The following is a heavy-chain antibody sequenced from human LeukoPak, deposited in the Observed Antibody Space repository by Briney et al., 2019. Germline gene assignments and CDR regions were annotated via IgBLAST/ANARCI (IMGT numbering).Heavy chain of an antibody. CDR3: ARGRIVLRFLEWFPGAFDI. V-gene: IGHV4-34*01. D-gene: IGHD3-3*01. CDR2: INHSGST. J-gene: IGHJ3*02. Sequence: SETLSLTCAVYGGSFSGYYWSWIRQPPGKGLERIGEINHSGSTNYNPSLKSRVTISVDTSKNQFSLKLSSVTAADTAVYYCARGRIVLRFLEWFPGAFDIWGQGTMVTVSS. CDR1: GGSFSGYY.